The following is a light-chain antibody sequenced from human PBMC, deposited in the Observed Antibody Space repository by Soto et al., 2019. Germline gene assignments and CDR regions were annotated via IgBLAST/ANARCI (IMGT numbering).Light chain of an antibody. CDR1: QSVSSS. J-gene: IGKJ1*01. CDR3: QQYGSSSWT. Sequence: EIVLTQSPGTLSLSPGESATLSCRASQSVSSSLAWYQQKPGQAPRLLIYGASSRATGIPDRFSGSGSGTDFTLTISRLEPEDFAVYYCQQYGSSSWTFGQGTKVEI. V-gene: IGKV3-20*01. CDR2: GAS.